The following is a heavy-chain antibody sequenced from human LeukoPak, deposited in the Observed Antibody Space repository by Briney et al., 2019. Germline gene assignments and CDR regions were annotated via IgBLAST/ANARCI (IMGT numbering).Heavy chain of an antibody. V-gene: IGHV1-8*02. D-gene: IGHD2-15*01. J-gene: IGHJ5*02. CDR3: ARRGRRYSSGSWFDP. CDR1: GGTFSSYA. Sequence: ASVKVSCKASGGTFSSYAINWVRQATGQGLEWMGWMNPNSGNTGYAQKFQGRVTMTRNTSISTAYMELSSLRSEDTAVYYCARRGRRYSSGSWFDPWGQGTLVTVSS. CDR2: MNPNSGNT.